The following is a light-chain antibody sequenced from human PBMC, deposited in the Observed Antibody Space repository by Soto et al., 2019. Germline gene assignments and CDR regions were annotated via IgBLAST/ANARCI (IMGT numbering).Light chain of an antibody. V-gene: IGKV3-11*01. CDR1: QYVSSF. Sequence: EIVLTQSPATLSLSPGERATLXXRASQYVSSFLAWYQQKAGQAPRXIIYDASHRATGIPARFSGSGAGTDFTLTINSLEPEDFALYYCQQRYNWPPTFGQGTKVDIK. CDR3: QQRYNWPPT. J-gene: IGKJ1*01. CDR2: DAS.